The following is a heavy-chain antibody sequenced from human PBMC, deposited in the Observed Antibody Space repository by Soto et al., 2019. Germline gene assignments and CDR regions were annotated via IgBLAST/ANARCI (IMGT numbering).Heavy chain of an antibody. CDR3: ARMGIQRYCSSTSCYDQWFDP. Sequence: GESLKISCKGSGYSFTSYWIGWVRQMPWKGLEWMGIIYPGDSDTRYSPPFQGQVTISADKSISTAYLQWSSLKASDTAMYYCARMGIQRYCSSTSCYDQWFDPWGQGTLVTVSS. CDR1: GYSFTSYW. J-gene: IGHJ5*02. V-gene: IGHV5-51*01. CDR2: IYPGDSDT. D-gene: IGHD2-2*01.